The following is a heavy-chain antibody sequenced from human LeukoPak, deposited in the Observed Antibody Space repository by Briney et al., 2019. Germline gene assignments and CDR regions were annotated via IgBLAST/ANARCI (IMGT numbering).Heavy chain of an antibody. CDR2: ISSSSSYT. Sequence: GGSLRLSCAASGFTFSDYYMSWLRQAPGKGLEWVSYISSSSSYTNYADSVKGRFTISRDNAKNSLYLQMNSLRAEDTAVYYCARDQGYCSGGSCYGRAVDYWGQGTLVTVSS. J-gene: IGHJ4*02. CDR3: ARDQGYCSGGSCYGRAVDY. D-gene: IGHD2-15*01. CDR1: GFTFSDYY. V-gene: IGHV3-11*06.